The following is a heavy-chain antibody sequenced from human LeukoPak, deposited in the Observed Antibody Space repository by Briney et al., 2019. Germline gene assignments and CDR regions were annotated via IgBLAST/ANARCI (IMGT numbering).Heavy chain of an antibody. CDR2: LNSDESST. J-gene: IGHJ5*02. Sequence: GGSLRLSCAASGFTFSSYWVHWVRQAPGKGLVWVSRLNSDESSTSYADSVKGRFTISRDNAKNTLYLQMNSLRAEDTAVYYCARGRGGNWFDPWGQGTLVTVSS. V-gene: IGHV3-74*01. CDR3: ARGRGGNWFDP. CDR1: GFTFSSYW.